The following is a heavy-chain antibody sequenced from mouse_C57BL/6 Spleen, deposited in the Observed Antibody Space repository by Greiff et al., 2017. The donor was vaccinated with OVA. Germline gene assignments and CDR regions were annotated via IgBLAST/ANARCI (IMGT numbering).Heavy chain of an antibody. CDR2: IDPEDGET. CDR3: ASMTTVVPYYFDY. J-gene: IGHJ2*01. V-gene: IGHV14-2*01. D-gene: IGHD1-1*01. Sequence: VQLQQSGAELVKPGASVKLSCTASGFNIKDYYMHWVKQRTEQGLEWIGRIDPEDGETKSAQKFQGKATITADTSSNTAYLQLISLTSEDTAVYYCASMTTVVPYYFDYWGQGTTLTVSS. CDR1: GFNIKDYY.